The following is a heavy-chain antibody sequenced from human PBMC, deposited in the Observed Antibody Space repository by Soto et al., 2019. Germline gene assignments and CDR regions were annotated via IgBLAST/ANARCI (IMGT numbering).Heavy chain of an antibody. D-gene: IGHD3-22*01. V-gene: IGHV3-30*03. Sequence: GGSLRLSCAASGFTFSSYGMHWVRQAPGKGLEWVAVISYDGSNKYSADSAKGRFTISRENSKNTLYLKMCSLRADDTAVYYCAGYYYGSSGYYYPGYWGQGTLVTVYS. J-gene: IGHJ4*02. CDR3: AGYYYGSSGYYYPGY. CDR1: GFTFSSYG. CDR2: ISYDGSNK.